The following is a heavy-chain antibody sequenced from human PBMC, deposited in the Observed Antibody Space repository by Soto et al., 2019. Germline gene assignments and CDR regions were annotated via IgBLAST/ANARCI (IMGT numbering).Heavy chain of an antibody. Sequence: EVQLVDSGGGLVQPGGSLRLSCAGSGFTFSNYWMHWVRQAPGKGLEWVSRIDHDGPTDYADSVRGRFTISRDNAENTLYLQMNSLRPEDTAVYYCVRDSHGDYWGQGTLVTFSS. CDR1: GFTFSNYW. CDR3: VRDSHGDY. CDR2: IDHDGPT. V-gene: IGHV3-74*01. J-gene: IGHJ4*02.